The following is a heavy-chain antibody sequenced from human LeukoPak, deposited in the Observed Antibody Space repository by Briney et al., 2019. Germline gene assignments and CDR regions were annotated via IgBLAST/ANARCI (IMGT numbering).Heavy chain of an antibody. Sequence: PSETLSLTCAVSGGSISSGGYSWSWIRQPPGKGLEWIGYIYDSGSTYYNPSLKSRITISVDTSENRFSLKLSSVTATDTAVYYCARDCSGGSCYGAFDIWGQGTMVTVSS. CDR3: ARDCSGGSCYGAFDI. J-gene: IGHJ3*02. CDR1: GGSISSGGYS. D-gene: IGHD2-15*01. CDR2: IYDSGST. V-gene: IGHV4-30-2*05.